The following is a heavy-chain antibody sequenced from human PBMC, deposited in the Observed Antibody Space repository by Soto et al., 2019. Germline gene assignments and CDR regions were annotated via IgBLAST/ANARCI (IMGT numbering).Heavy chain of an antibody. J-gene: IGHJ6*02. CDR3: ARDLTYYDSSGHGPYGMDV. CDR2: INPSGGST. D-gene: IGHD3-22*01. CDR1: GYTFTSYY. Sequence: GASVKVSCKASGYTFTSYYMHWVRQAPGQGLEWMGIINPSGGSTSYAQKFQGRVTMTRDTSTSTVYMELGSLRSEDTAVYYCARDLTYYDSSGHGPYGMDVWGQGTTVTVSS. V-gene: IGHV1-46*01.